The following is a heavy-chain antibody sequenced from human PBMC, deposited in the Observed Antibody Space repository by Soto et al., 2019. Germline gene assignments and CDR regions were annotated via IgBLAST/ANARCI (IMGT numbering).Heavy chain of an antibody. V-gene: IGHV4-39*01. Sequence: SETLSLTCTVSGGSIGSSSYYWGWIRQPPGKGLEWIGSIYYSGSTYYNTSLKSRVTISVDTSKNQFSLKLSSVTAADTAVYYCARHSQQWLANYFDYWGQGTLVTVSS. J-gene: IGHJ4*02. CDR3: ARHSQQWLANYFDY. CDR2: IYYSGST. D-gene: IGHD6-19*01. CDR1: GGSIGSSSYY.